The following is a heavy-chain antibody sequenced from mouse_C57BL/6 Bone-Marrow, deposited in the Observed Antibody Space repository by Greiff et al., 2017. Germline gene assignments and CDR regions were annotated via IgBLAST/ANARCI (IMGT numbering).Heavy chain of an antibody. D-gene: IGHD1-1*01. CDR2: ISYDGSN. Sequence: EVQRVESGPGLVKPSQSLSLTCSVTGYSITSGYYWNWIRQFPGNKLEWMGYISYDGSNNYNPSLKNRISITRDTSKNPFFLKLNSVTTEDTATYYCARRVYYGRGAWFAYWGQGTLVTVSA. J-gene: IGHJ3*01. CDR3: ARRVYYGRGAWFAY. V-gene: IGHV3-6*01. CDR1: GYSITSGYY.